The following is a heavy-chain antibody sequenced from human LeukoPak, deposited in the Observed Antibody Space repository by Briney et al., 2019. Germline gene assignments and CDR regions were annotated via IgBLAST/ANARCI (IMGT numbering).Heavy chain of an antibody. V-gene: IGHV3-30*03. CDR2: ISYDGNDK. Sequence: GGSLRLSCVASGFTFSSYGMNWVRQAPGKGLEWVAVISYDGNDKYYADSVKGRFTISRDNAKNSLYLQMNSLRAEDTAVYYCARDDSWLVGARGFVDYWGQGTLVTVSS. J-gene: IGHJ4*02. CDR3: ARDDSWLVGARGFVDY. CDR1: GFTFSSYG. D-gene: IGHD1-26*01.